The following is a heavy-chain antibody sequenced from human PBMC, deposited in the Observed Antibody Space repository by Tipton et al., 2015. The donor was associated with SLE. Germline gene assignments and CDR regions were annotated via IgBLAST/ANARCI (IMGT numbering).Heavy chain of an antibody. CDR3: AREFLNPVTTVHYYFDL. J-gene: IGHJ2*01. D-gene: IGHD4-11*01. V-gene: IGHV4-4*07. CDR2: IYTNENT. CDR1: GGSISSYY. Sequence: TLSLTCTVSGGSISSYYWSWIRQPAGKGLEWIGCIYTNENTNYNPSLKSRVTMSVDTSKNHFSLKLISVTAADTAVYYCAREFLNPVTTVHYYFDLWGRGTLVTVSS.